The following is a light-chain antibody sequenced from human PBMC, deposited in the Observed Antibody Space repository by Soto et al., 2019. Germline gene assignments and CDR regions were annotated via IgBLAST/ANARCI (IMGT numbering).Light chain of an antibody. CDR1: QSVSNN. J-gene: IGKJ1*01. CDR2: GTS. CDR3: QHYGSSTRT. V-gene: IGKV3-20*01. Sequence: EILLTQSPGTLSLSPGERATLSCGASQSVSNNLAWYQQKTGQAPRLLIYGTSSRATGIPERFSGSGYGTDLTLTISRLEPEDFAVYYCQHYGSSTRTFGQGTQVDIK.